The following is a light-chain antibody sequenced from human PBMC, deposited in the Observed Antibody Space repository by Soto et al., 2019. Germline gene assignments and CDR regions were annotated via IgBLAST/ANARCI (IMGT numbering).Light chain of an antibody. CDR3: QQRSNWPPT. CDR1: QSVSSY. J-gene: IGKJ5*01. CDR2: DAS. Sequence: EIVLSQSPSTLSLSTGERATLSCRASQSVSSYLAWYQQKPGQAPRLLIYDASNRATGIPARFSGSGSGTDFTLTISSLEPEDFAVYYCQQRSNWPPTFGGGTRLAIK. V-gene: IGKV3-11*01.